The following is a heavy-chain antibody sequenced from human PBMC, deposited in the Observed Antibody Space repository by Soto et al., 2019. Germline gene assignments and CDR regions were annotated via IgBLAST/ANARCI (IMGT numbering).Heavy chain of an antibody. CDR1: GFTFHDYT. D-gene: IGHD4-17*01. Sequence: GGSLRLSCAASGFTFHDYTMHWVRQAPGKGLEWVSLVSRDGDNTNYADSVKGRFTISRDNSKDSLYLQMNSLRTDDTALYYCAKQSDHDYGDHGGDYDGMDVWGQGTTVTVSS. J-gene: IGHJ6*02. CDR3: AKQSDHDYGDHGGDYDGMDV. CDR2: VSRDGDNT. V-gene: IGHV3-43*01.